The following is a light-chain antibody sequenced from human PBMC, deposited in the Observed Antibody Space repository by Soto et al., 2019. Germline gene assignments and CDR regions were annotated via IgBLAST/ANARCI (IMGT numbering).Light chain of an antibody. V-gene: IGKV3-15*01. Sequence: EIVLTQSPATLSLSPGERATLSCRASQYVSNKVAWYQQKPGQAPSLLILGASTRATGVPARFSGSGSGTEFTLTISSLQSEDFAVYYCQQYNNWLPLTFGGGTKVDIK. CDR2: GAS. J-gene: IGKJ4*01. CDR1: QYVSNK. CDR3: QQYNNWLPLT.